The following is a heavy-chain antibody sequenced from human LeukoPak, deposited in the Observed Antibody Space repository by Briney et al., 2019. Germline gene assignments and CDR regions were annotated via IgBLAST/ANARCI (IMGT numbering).Heavy chain of an antibody. V-gene: IGHV4-39*07. D-gene: IGHD2-2*01. CDR1: GGSISNSSYH. J-gene: IGHJ5*02. CDR3: ARDIVVVPAAIRINWFDP. CDR2: IYYSGST. Sequence: SETLSLTCTVTGGSISNSSYHWGWIRQPPGKGLEWIGSIYYSGSTYYNPSLKSRVTISVDTSKNQFSLKLSSVTAADTAVYYCARDIVVVPAAIRINWFDPWGQGTLVTVSS.